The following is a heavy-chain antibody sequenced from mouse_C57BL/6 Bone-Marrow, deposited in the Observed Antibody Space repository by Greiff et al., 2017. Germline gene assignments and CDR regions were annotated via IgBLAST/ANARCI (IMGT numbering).Heavy chain of an antibody. V-gene: IGHV1-84*01. CDR1: GYTFTDYY. D-gene: IGHD1-1*01. CDR2: IYPGSGNT. Sequence: LLESGPELVKPGASVKISCKASGYTFTDYYINWVQQRPGQGLEWIGWIYPGSGNTKYNEKFKGKATLTVDTSSSTAYMQLSSLTSEDSAVYFCASPHYYGSSYWYFDVWGTGTTVTVSS. J-gene: IGHJ1*03. CDR3: ASPHYYGSSYWYFDV.